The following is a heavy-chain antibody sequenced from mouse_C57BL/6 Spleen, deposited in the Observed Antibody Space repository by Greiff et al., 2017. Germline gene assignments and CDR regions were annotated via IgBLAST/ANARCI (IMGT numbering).Heavy chain of an antibody. CDR1: GYSITSGYY. V-gene: IGHV3-6*01. CDR3: AREGDTIDY. CDR2: ISYDGSN. Sequence: EVKLMESGPGLVKPSQSLSLTCSVTGYSITSGYYWNWIRQFPGNKLEWMGYISYDGSNNYNPSLKNRISITRDTSKNQFFLKLNSVTTEDTATYYCAREGDTIDYWGQGTTLTVSS. D-gene: IGHD1-1*01. J-gene: IGHJ2*01.